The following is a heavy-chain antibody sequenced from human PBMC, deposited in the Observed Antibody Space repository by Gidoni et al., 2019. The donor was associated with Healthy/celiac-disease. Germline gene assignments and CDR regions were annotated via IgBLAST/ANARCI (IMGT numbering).Heavy chain of an antibody. CDR1: GFTFSSYD. V-gene: IGHV3-13*01. CDR3: ARANSSSWAFDY. J-gene: IGHJ4*02. D-gene: IGHD6-13*01. CDR2: IGTAGDT. Sequence: EVQLVESGGGLVQPGGSLRLSCAASGFTFSSYDMHWVRQATGKGLEWVSAIGTAGDTYYPGSVKGRFTISRENAKNSLYLQMNSLRAGDTAVYYCARANSSSWAFDYWGQGTLVTVSS.